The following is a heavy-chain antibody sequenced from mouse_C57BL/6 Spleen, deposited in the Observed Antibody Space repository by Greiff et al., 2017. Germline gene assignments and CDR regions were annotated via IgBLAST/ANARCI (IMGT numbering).Heavy chain of an antibody. J-gene: IGHJ2*01. V-gene: IGHV1-80*01. D-gene: IGHD4-1*01. CDR3: ARCPITNFFDY. Sequence: QVQLQQSGAELVKPGASVKISCKASGYAFSSYWMNWVKQRPGKGLEWIGQIYPGDGDTNYNGKFKGKATLTADKSSSTAYMQLSSLTSEDSAVYFCARCPITNFFDYWGQGTTLTVSS. CDR2: IYPGDGDT. CDR1: GYAFSSYW.